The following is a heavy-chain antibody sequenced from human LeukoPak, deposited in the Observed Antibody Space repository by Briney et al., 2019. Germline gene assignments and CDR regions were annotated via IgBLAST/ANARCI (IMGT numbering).Heavy chain of an antibody. J-gene: IGHJ6*04. CDR3: ARDRGFGQADV. Sequence: GGSLRLSCAASGFTFSGYWMSWLRQAPGKGLEWVAHIKQDGGEKYYVDSVKGLFTISRDNAKNSLYLQMNSLRAEDTAVYYCARDRGFGQADVWGKGTTVTVSS. V-gene: IGHV3-7*01. CDR2: IKQDGGEK. D-gene: IGHD3-10*01. CDR1: GFTFSGYW.